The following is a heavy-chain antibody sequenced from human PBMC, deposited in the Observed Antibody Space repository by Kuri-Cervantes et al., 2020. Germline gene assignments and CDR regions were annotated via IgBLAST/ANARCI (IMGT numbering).Heavy chain of an antibody. J-gene: IGHJ6*03. D-gene: IGHD4-17*01. CDR2: IYHSGST. V-gene: IGHV4-4*02. Sequence: SETLSLTCAVSGGSISSSNWWSWVRQPPGKGLEWIGEIYHSGSTNYNPSLKSRVTISVDTSKNQFSLKLSSVTAADTAVYYCARGLGVRTVTLSRYYYMDVWGKGTTVTVSS. CDR3: ARGLGVRTVTLSRYYYMDV. CDR1: GGSISSSNW.